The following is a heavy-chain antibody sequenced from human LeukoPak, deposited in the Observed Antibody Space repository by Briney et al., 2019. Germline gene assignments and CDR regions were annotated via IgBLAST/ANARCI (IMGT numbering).Heavy chain of an antibody. CDR2: IWYDGSNK. Sequence: GGSLRLSCAASGFTFSSYGMHWVRQAPGKGLEWVAVIWYDGSNKYYADSVKGQFTISRDNSKNTLYLQMNSLRAEDTAVYYCAKDKSVRIRGYFGYWGQGTLVTVSS. CDR3: AKDKSVRIRGYFGY. CDR1: GFTFSSYG. J-gene: IGHJ4*02. V-gene: IGHV3-33*06. D-gene: IGHD4-17*01.